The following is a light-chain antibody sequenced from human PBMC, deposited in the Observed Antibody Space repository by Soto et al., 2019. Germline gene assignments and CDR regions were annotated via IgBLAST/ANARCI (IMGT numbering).Light chain of an antibody. CDR2: DVS. J-gene: IGLJ2*01. Sequence: QSVLTQPTSVSVSPGQSITISCTGTSSDVGGYNYVSWYQQHPGKAPKLMIYDVSNRPSGVSNRFSGSKSGNTASLTISGLQAEDEADYYCSSYTSSSIVVFGGGTKLTVL. CDR1: SSDVGGYNY. CDR3: SSYTSSSIVV. V-gene: IGLV2-14*01.